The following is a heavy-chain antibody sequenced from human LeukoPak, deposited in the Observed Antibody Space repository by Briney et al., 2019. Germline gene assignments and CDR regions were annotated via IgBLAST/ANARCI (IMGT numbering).Heavy chain of an antibody. CDR3: AKRYSGSSGLYFFDY. V-gene: IGHV3-23*01. D-gene: IGHD3-10*01. CDR2: IIGTGGST. J-gene: IGHJ4*02. CDR1: GFTFNTYA. Sequence: GGSLRLSCAASGFTFNTYAMSWVRQAPGKGLEWVSAIIGTGGSTYYADSVEGRFTVSRDNSKNTLFLQMNSLRAEDTAIYYCAKRYSGSSGLYFFDYWGQGTLVTVSS.